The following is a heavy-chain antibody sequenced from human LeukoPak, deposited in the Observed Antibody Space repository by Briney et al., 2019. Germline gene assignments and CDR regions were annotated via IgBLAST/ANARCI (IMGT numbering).Heavy chain of an antibody. CDR1: GYSFTSYW. D-gene: IGHD6-13*01. V-gene: IGHV5-51*01. J-gene: IGHJ3*02. CDR2: IYPGDSDT. Sequence: GESLKISCKGSGYSFTSYWIGWVRQMPGKGLEWMGIIYPGDSDTRYSPSFQGQVTISADKSISTDYLQWSSLKASDTAMYYCARLGVGGAAAELDHDAFDIWGQGTMVTVSS. CDR3: ARLGVGGAAAELDHDAFDI.